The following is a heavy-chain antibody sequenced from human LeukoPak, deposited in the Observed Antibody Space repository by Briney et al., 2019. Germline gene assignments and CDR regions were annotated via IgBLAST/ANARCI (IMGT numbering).Heavy chain of an antibody. V-gene: IGHV3-23*01. CDR2: ISGSGGST. D-gene: IGHD6-13*01. CDR1: GITLSNYG. Sequence: GGSLRLSCVVSGITLSNYGMSWVRQAPGKGLEWVSAISGSGGSTYYADSVKGRFTISRDNSKNALYLQMNSLRAEDTAVYYCAKDLGAPTPFIAAAGYDYWGQGTTVTVSS. J-gene: IGHJ4*03. CDR3: AKDLGAPTPFIAAAGYDY.